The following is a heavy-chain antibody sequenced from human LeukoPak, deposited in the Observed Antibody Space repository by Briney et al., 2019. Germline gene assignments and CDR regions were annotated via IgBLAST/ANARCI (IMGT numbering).Heavy chain of an antibody. CDR3: ATVPPGIAAAGIYY. J-gene: IGHJ4*02. D-gene: IGHD6-13*01. CDR1: GYTFTSYG. CDR2: ISAYNGNT. Sequence: ASVKVSCKASGYTFTSYGISWVRQAPGQGLEWMGWISAYNGNTNYAQKLQGRVTMTTDTSTSTAYMELSSLRSEDTAVYYCATVPPGIAAAGIYYWGQGTLVTVSS. V-gene: IGHV1-18*01.